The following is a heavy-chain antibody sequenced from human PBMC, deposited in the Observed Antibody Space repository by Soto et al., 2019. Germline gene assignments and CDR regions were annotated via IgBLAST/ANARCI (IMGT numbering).Heavy chain of an antibody. Sequence: EVQMLESGGGLVQPGGSLRLSCAASGFTFSSYAMNWVRQAPGKGLEWVSAISGSGGSTYYADSVKGRFTISRDNSKNKLYLQMNSRRAEDTAVYYCASAAREYYYYGMDVWGQGTTVTVSS. V-gene: IGHV3-23*01. CDR3: ASAAREYYYYGMDV. CDR2: ISGSGGST. J-gene: IGHJ6*02. CDR1: GFTFSSYA.